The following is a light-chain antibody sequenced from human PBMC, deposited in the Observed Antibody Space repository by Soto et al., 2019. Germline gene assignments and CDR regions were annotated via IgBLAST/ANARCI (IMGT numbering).Light chain of an antibody. J-gene: IGKJ4*01. CDR2: DAS. Sequence: EIVLKQSPDTLSLSPGERATLSCRASQSVRSNYLAWYQQKPGQAPRFLIYDASSRATGIPDRFSGSGSGTDFTLTISRLEPEDVAVYYWQQYGSTPLTFGGGTKVDIK. CDR3: QQYGSTPLT. V-gene: IGKV3-20*01. CDR1: QSVRSNY.